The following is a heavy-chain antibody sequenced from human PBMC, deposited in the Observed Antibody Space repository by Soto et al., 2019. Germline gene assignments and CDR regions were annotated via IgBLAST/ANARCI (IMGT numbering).Heavy chain of an antibody. V-gene: IGHV4-38-2*01. CDR1: GYSISSGYY. CDR2: IYHSGST. Sequence: SETLSLTCAVSGYSISSGYYWGCIRQPPGKGLEWIGSIYHSGSTYYNPSLKSRVTISVDTSKNQFSLKLSSVTAADTAVYYCASSGSYNNDYWGQGTLVTVSS. CDR3: ASSGSYNNDY. J-gene: IGHJ4*02. D-gene: IGHD1-26*01.